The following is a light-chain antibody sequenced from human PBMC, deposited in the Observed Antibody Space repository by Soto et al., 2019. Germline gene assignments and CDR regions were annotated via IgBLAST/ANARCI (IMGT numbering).Light chain of an antibody. Sequence: DVVMTQSPLSLPVTLGQPASISCRSSQSLAHSDGNTYLNWFQQRPGQSPRRLIYKVSNRDSGVPDRLSGSWSGTDFTLTISRVEAEDVGVYYSRQGTHRTYTFGQGTKREIK. J-gene: IGKJ2*01. CDR3: RQGTHRTYT. CDR1: QSLAHSDGNTY. CDR2: KVS. V-gene: IGKV2-30*02.